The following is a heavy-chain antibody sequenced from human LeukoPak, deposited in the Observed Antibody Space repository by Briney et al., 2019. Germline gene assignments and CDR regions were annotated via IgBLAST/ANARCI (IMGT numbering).Heavy chain of an antibody. J-gene: IGHJ6*03. Sequence: GGSLRLSCAASGFTFSSYWMHWVRQAPGKGLVWVSRINSDGSSTSYADSVKGRFTISRDNSKNTLYLQMNSLRAEDTAVYYCARGGSEGGYYYDSSGYYYYYYYMDVWGKGTTVTISS. D-gene: IGHD3-22*01. CDR2: INSDGSST. CDR1: GFTFSSYW. V-gene: IGHV3-74*01. CDR3: ARGGSEGGYYYDSSGYYYYYYYMDV.